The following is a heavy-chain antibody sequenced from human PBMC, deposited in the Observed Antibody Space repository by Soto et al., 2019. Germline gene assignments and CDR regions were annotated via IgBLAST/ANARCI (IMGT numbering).Heavy chain of an antibody. CDR2: MNPNSGNT. CDR1: GYTFTSYD. CDR3: ARGVDIVATAPTHYYYYDMDV. Sequence: QVQLVQSGAEVKKPGASVKVSCKASGYTFTSYDINWVRQATGQGLEWMGWMNPNSGNTGYAQKFQGRVTMTRNTSISTAYMELSSLRSEDTAVYYCARGVDIVATAPTHYYYYDMDVWGKGTTVTVSS. V-gene: IGHV1-8*01. D-gene: IGHD5-12*01. J-gene: IGHJ6*03.